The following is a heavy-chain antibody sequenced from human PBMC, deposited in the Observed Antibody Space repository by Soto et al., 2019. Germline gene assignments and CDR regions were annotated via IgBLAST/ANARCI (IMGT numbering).Heavy chain of an antibody. Sequence: ASVKVSCKASGYTFTSYAMHWVRQAPGQRLEWIGWINADNGNTKYSQKLQGRDTITTDTSTSTAYMELRSLRSDDTAVYYCARDNRIAVAGTSGYWGQGTLVTVSS. CDR1: GYTFTSYA. D-gene: IGHD6-19*01. CDR2: INADNGNT. V-gene: IGHV1-3*01. J-gene: IGHJ4*02. CDR3: ARDNRIAVAGTSGY.